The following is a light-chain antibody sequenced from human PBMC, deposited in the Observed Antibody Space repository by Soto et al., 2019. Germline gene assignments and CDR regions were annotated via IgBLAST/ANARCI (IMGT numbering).Light chain of an antibody. CDR1: SSNIGSNY. V-gene: IGLV1-47*01. CDR3: AAWDDSLSGWV. J-gene: IGLJ3*02. Sequence: QAVVTQPPSASGTPGQRVPISCSGSSSNIGSNYVYWYQQVPGTAPKLLIYRNNQRPSGVPDRFSGSKSGTSASLAISGLRSEDEADYYCAAWDDSLSGWVFGGGTKLTVL. CDR2: RNN.